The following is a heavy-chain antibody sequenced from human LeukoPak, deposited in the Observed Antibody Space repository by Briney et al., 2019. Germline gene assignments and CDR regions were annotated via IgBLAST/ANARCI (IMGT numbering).Heavy chain of an antibody. D-gene: IGHD4-11*01. V-gene: IGHV1-18*01. CDR2: NSDYNGNT. CDR1: GYTFTSYG. Sequence: ASVKVSFKASGYTFTSYGISWVRQAPGQGREWMVWNSDYNGNTNYAQKLQGRVTMTTDTSTSTAYMELRSLRSDDTAVYYCARDLYRDSLPVSWFDPWGQGTLVTVSS. CDR3: ARDLYRDSLPVSWFDP. J-gene: IGHJ5*02.